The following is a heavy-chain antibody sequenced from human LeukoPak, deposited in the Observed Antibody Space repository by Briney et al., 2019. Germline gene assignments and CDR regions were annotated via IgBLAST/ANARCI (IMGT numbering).Heavy chain of an antibody. D-gene: IGHD3-3*01. V-gene: IGHV3-30*02. CDR3: AKETGLRFLDP. CDR2: LRAGGPYGTEK. J-gene: IGHJ5*02. Sequence: GGSLRLSCAASGFDFNTFIMHWVRQGPGKGLEWLTFLRAGGPYGTEKFYADTVKGRFTISTDNSKNTLFLQMNSLRAEDTAVYYCAKETGLRFLDPWGQGTLVTVSS. CDR1: GFDFNTFI.